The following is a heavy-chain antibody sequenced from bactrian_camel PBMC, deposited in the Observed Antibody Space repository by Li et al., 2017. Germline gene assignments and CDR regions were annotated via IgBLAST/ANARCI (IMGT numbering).Heavy chain of an antibody. Sequence: HVQLVESGGGSVWAGGSLRLACAVSGYSRDTFCMAWFRQAPGKEREGVAFVYFGGGSMYYADSVKGRFTISQDKGKNTVYLLMNSLKPDDSGTYYCAYESGTTPDLCRRRGPGGLLGPGDPGHRL. J-gene: IGHJ4*01. V-gene: IGHV3S63*01. CDR1: GYSRDTFC. CDR3: AYESGTTPDLCRRRGPGGL. CDR2: VYFGGGSM. D-gene: IGHD7*01.